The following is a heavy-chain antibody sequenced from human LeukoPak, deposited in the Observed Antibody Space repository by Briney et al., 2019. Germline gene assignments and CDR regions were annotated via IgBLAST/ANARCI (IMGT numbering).Heavy chain of an antibody. V-gene: IGHV3-7*01. J-gene: IGHJ6*03. D-gene: IGHD1-7*01. CDR1: GFTFSSYW. Sequence: PGGSLRLSCAASGFTFSSYWMSWVRQAPGKGLEWVANIKQDGSENYYVDSVKGRFTISRDNAKNSLYLQMNSLRAEDTAVYYCARRTTNYYYYYMDVWGKGTTVTVSS. CDR2: IKQDGSEN. CDR3: ARRTTNYYYYYMDV.